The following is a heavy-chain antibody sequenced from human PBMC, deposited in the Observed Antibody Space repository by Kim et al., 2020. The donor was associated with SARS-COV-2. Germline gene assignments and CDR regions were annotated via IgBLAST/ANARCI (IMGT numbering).Heavy chain of an antibody. Sequence: GGSLRLSCAASGFTFGHYAIHWVRQSPGKGLDFLSGISWNSRCIGYADSVKCRFIISRDNAKNSLYLQMNSLRALFTSLFYCAKVIVGLGSFYFYYGMDV. CDR1: GFTFGHYA. J-gene: IGHJ6*01. D-gene: IGHD3-16*01. CDR2: ISWNSRCI. CDR3: AKVIVGLGSFYFYYGMDV. V-gene: IGHV3-9*01.